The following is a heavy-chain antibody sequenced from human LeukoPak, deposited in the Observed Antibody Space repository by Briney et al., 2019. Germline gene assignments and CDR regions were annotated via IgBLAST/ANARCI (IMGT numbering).Heavy chain of an antibody. V-gene: IGHV1-2*02. CDR3: ARDPMEQWLVRPIYYIDY. D-gene: IGHD6-19*01. CDR1: GYTFTGYY. Sequence: ASVKVSCKASGYTFTGYYMHWVRQAPGQGLEWMGWINPNSGGTNYAQKFQGRVTMTRDTSISTAYMELSRLRSEDTAVYYCARDPMEQWLVRPIYYIDYWGQGTLVTVPS. J-gene: IGHJ4*02. CDR2: INPNSGGT.